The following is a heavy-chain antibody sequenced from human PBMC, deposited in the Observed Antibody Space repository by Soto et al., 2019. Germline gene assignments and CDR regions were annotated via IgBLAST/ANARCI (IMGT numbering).Heavy chain of an antibody. V-gene: IGHV1-69*01. CDR1: GGTFSSYA. D-gene: IGHD5-18*01. CDR3: ARDGEDTAYRLVY. CDR2: IIPIFGTA. J-gene: IGHJ4*02. Sequence: QVQLVQSGAEVKKPGSSVKVSCKASGGTFSSYAISWVRQAPGQGLEWMGGIIPIFGTANYAQKFKGRVKLTEDEYTSTAYMELSSLRSEDTAVYYCARDGEDTAYRLVYWGQGTLVTVSS.